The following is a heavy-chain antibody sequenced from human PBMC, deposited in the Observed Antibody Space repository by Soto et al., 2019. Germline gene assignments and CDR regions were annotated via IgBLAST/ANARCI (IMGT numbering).Heavy chain of an antibody. V-gene: IGHV4-39*01. CDR1: GGSVDSNRYY. Sequence: ASETLSLTCTVSGGSVDSNRYYWAWIRQPPGKGLEWIGGIFFTGSTYYSPSLKFRLIISVDPSKNQFSLKLSSVTAADTAVYYCARDSAHYYYGMDVWGQGTTVTVSS. D-gene: IGHD1-26*01. CDR2: IFFTGST. CDR3: ARDSAHYYYGMDV. J-gene: IGHJ6*02.